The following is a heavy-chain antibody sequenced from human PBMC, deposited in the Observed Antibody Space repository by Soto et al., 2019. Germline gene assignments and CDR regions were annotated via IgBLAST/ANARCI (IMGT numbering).Heavy chain of an antibody. CDR2: IYYSGST. CDR1: GGSISSGGYY. Sequence: SETLSLTCTVSGGSISSGGYYWSWIRQHPGKGLEWIGYIYYSGSTYYNPSLKSRVTISVDTSKNQFSLKLSSVTAADTAVYYCARVGGYSGYDAFSRGAFDIWGQGTMVTVSS. J-gene: IGHJ3*02. D-gene: IGHD5-12*01. CDR3: ARVGGYSGYDAFSRGAFDI. V-gene: IGHV4-31*03.